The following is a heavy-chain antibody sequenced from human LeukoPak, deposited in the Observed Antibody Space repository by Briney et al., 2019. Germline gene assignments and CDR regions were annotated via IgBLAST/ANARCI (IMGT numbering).Heavy chain of an antibody. CDR2: INHSGST. D-gene: IGHD6-19*01. Sequence: PSETLSLTCAVYGGSFSGYYWSWIRQPPGKGLEWIGEINHSGSTNYNPSLKSRVTISVDTSKNQFSLKLSSVTAADTAVYYCARGWVHPAVAGTGCWFDPWGQGTLVTVSS. CDR3: ARGWVHPAVAGTGCWFDP. V-gene: IGHV4-34*01. J-gene: IGHJ5*02. CDR1: GGSFSGYY.